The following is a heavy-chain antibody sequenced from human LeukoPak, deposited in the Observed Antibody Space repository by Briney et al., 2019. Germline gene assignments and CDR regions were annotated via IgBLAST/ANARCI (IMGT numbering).Heavy chain of an antibody. CDR1: GFTFDDYA. V-gene: IGHV3-9*01. D-gene: IGHD3-9*01. CDR3: ASGQYYDILTGYSPFDY. CDR2: ISWNSGSI. Sequence: PGGSLRLSCAASGFTFDDYAMHWVRQAPGKGLEWVSGISWNSGSIGYADSVKGRFTISRDNAKNSLYLQMNSLRAEDTALYYCASGQYYDILTGYSPFDYWGQGTLVTVSS. J-gene: IGHJ4*02.